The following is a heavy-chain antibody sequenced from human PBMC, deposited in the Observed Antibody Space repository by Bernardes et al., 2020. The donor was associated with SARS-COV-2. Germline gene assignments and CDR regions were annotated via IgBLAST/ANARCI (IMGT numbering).Heavy chain of an antibody. V-gene: IGHV3-23*01. Sequence: GGSLRLSCAASGFTLSNYAMSWVRQAPGKGLEWVSIISGSGDTTYYADSVKGRFTISRDNSKNTLYLQMNSLRTEDTAVYFCAKDRGYSYGPSYYFDYWGQGTLVTVSS. CDR3: AKDRGYSYGPSYYFDY. J-gene: IGHJ4*02. CDR2: ISGSGDTT. D-gene: IGHD5-18*01. CDR1: GFTLSNYA.